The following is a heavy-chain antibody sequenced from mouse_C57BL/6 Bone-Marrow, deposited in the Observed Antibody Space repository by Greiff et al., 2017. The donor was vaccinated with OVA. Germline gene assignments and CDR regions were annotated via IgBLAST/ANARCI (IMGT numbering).Heavy chain of an antibody. CDR3: TRSYGDYGDFDY. CDR1: GYTFTDYE. V-gene: IGHV1-15*01. J-gene: IGHJ2*01. D-gene: IGHD2-13*01. Sequence: QVQLQQSGAELVRPGASVTLSCKASGYTFTDYEMHWVKQTPVHGLEWLGAIDPETGGTAYNQKFKGKAILTADKSSSTAYMVLRSLTSEDSTVYYCTRSYGDYGDFDYWGQGTTLTVSA. CDR2: IDPETGGT.